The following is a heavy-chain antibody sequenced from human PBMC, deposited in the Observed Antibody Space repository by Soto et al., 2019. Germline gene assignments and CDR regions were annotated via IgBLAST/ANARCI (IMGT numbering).Heavy chain of an antibody. CDR2: IIPIFGTP. CDR1: GGSFRSYA. D-gene: IGHD5-18*01. CDR3: AYSANHRYFFDS. V-gene: IGHV1-69*12. J-gene: IGHJ5*01. Sequence: QVQLVQSGAEVKKPGSSVKVSCKASGGSFRSYAVNWVRQAPGQGLECLGGIIPIFGTPNYAQKFHGRVSITAAESTSTVYMDLISLTSEDTAVYYCAYSANHRYFFDSWGQGTLVTVSS.